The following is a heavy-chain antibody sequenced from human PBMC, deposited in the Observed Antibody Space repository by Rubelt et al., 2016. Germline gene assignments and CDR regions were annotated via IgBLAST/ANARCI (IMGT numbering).Heavy chain of an antibody. V-gene: IGHV4-31*02. J-gene: IGHJ4*02. CDR3: ARDSRYYYGSGSYEEPFYFDY. CDR2: SGST. Sequence: SGSTYYNPSLKSRVTISVDTSKNQFSLKLSSVTDADTAVYYCARDSRYYYGSGSYEEPFYFDYWGQGTLVTVSS. D-gene: IGHD3-10*01.